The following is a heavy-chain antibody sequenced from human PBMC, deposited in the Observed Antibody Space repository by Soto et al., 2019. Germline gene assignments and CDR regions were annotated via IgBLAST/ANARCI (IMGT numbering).Heavy chain of an antibody. CDR3: AKSIIYDFWSGYYSALDY. D-gene: IGHD3-3*01. CDR1: GFTFSSYA. Sequence: GGSLRLSCAASGFTFSSYAMSWVRQAPGKGLEWVSAISGSGGSTYYADSVKGRLTISRDNSKNTLYLQMNSLRAEDTAVYYCAKSIIYDFWSGYYSALDYWGQGTLVTVSS. J-gene: IGHJ4*02. CDR2: ISGSGGST. V-gene: IGHV3-23*01.